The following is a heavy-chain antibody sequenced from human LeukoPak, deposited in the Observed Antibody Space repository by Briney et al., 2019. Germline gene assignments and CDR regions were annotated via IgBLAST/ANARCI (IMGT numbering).Heavy chain of an antibody. J-gene: IGHJ3*02. D-gene: IGHD3-22*01. CDR2: INPNSGGT. CDR1: GYTFTGYY. Sequence: ASVKVSCKASGYTFTGYYMHGVRQAPGQGLEWMGWINPNSGGTNYAQKFQGRVTVTRDTSISTAYMELSRLRSDDTAVYYCARGRLQGDTYYYDSSGRDDAFDIWGQGTMVTVSS. V-gene: IGHV1-2*02. CDR3: ARGRLQGDTYYYDSSGRDDAFDI.